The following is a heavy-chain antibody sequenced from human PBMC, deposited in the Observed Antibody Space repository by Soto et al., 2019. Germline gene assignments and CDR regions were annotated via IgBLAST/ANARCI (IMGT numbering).Heavy chain of an antibody. D-gene: IGHD3-3*01. J-gene: IGHJ5*02. CDR2: INSDGSST. Sequence: PGGSLRLSCAASGFTFSSYWMHWVRQAPGKGLVWVSRINSDGSSTSYADSVKGRFTISRDNAKNTLYLQMNSLRAEDTAVYYCARGITIFGVANWFDPGAREPWSPSPQ. CDR3: ARGITIFGVANWFDP. V-gene: IGHV3-74*01. CDR1: GFTFSSYW.